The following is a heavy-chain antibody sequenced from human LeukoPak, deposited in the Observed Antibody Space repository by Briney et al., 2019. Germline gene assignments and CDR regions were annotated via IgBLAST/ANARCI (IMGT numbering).Heavy chain of an antibody. V-gene: IGHV3-30*04. D-gene: IGHD6-13*01. CDR3: ARAVPAPGTPENAFDI. CDR2: ISRDGTLQ. J-gene: IGHJ3*02. CDR1: GFTFNNYA. Sequence: PGRSLRLSCAASGFTFNNYAMHWVRQAPGEGLEWVAVISRDGTLQYYADSVKGRLTISRDNSQNTLYLHMNSLSTEDTALYYCARAVPAPGTPENAFDIWGQGTMVTVSS.